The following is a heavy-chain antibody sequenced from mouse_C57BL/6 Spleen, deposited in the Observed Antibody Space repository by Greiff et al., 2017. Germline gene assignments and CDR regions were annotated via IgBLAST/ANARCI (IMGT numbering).Heavy chain of an antibody. D-gene: IGHD4-1*01. J-gene: IGHJ2*01. CDR1: GYSITSGYY. Sequence: EVKLMESGPGLVKPSQSLSLTCSVTGYSITSGYYWNWIRQFPGNKLEWMGYISYDGSNNYNPSLKNRISITRDTSKNQFFLKLNSVTTEDTATYYCARDGLGRFDYWGQGTTLTVSS. CDR3: ARDGLGRFDY. CDR2: ISYDGSN. V-gene: IGHV3-6*01.